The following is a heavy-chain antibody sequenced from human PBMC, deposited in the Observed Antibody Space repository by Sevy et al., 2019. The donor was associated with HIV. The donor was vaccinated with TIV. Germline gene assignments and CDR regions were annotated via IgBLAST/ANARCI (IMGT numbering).Heavy chain of an antibody. D-gene: IGHD2-8*01. J-gene: IGHJ4*02. Sequence: GESLKISCAASGFSFSDYAMSWVCQAPGKGLEWVSSMSGSGGRTYYADSVKGRFTISRDNSKNTLYLQMNSLRAEDTAIYYCAREGCTKPHDYWGQGTVVTVSS. CDR3: AREGCTKPHDY. CDR1: GFSFSDYA. V-gene: IGHV3-23*01. CDR2: MSGSGGRT.